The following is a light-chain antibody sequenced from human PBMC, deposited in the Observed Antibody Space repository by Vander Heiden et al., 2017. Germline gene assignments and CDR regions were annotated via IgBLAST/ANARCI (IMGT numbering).Light chain of an antibody. V-gene: IGKV2D-29*01. CDR3: RQSIQLRET. J-gene: IGKJ3*01. CDR1: QSLLHSDGKTY. Sequence: DCVMTQTPRSLSVTPGQPASISCKSSQSLLHSDGKTYLYWYLQKPGQPPQHLIYDVAHRCSRAPDTYSRGRGGTNVTLKISRVAAADVGVYYYRQSIQLRETFGHGTKMDIK. CDR2: DVA.